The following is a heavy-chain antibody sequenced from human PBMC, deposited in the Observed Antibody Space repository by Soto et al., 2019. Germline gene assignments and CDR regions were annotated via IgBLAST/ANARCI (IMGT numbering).Heavy chain of an antibody. CDR3: AKFTPYNGSYYADYADGGV. V-gene: IGHV4-59*01. CDR2: VHYSGST. D-gene: IGHD1-26*01. CDR1: GGSISDTY. J-gene: IGHJ6*02. Sequence: PSETMSLTCPVAGGSISDTYWSLIRQSPGKGPEWIGYVHYSGSTNYNPSFKSRIAISIYTTEDRFSLELTSVTAADTAVYVCAKFTPYNGSYYADYADGGVWGQGTTVT.